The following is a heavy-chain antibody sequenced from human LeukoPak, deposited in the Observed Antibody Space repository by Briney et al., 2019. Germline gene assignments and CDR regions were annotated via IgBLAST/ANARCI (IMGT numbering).Heavy chain of an antibody. Sequence: PGGSLRLSCAASGFTFSGSAMHRVRQASGKGLEWVGRIRSKANSYATAYAASVKGRFTISRDDSKNTAYLQMNSLKTEDTAVYYCTRPGTGTRSYMDVWGKGTTVTVSS. J-gene: IGHJ6*03. CDR2: IRSKANSYAT. V-gene: IGHV3-73*01. CDR1: GFTFSGSA. CDR3: TRPGTGTRSYMDV. D-gene: IGHD1-7*01.